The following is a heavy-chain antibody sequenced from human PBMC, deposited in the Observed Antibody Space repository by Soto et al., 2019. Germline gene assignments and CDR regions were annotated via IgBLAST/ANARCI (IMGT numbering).Heavy chain of an antibody. CDR1: GGSISSSSYY. CDR2: IYYSGST. CDR3: ARQKGSSGRSNDY. J-gene: IGHJ4*02. Sequence: SETLSLTCTVSGGSISSSSYYWGWIRQPPGKGLEWIGSIYYSGSTYYNPSLKSRVTISVDTSKNQFSLKLGSVTAADTAVYYCARQKGSSGRSNDYWGQGTLVTVSS. D-gene: IGHD6-19*01. V-gene: IGHV4-39*01.